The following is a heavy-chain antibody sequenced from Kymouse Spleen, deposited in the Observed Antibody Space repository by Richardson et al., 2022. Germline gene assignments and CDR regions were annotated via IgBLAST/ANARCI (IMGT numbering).Heavy chain of an antibody. J-gene: IGHJ4*02. D-gene: IGHD3-10*01. Sequence: QVQLVESGGGVVQPGRSLRLSCAASGFTFSSYGMHWVRQAPGKGLEWVAVIWYDGSNKYYADSVKGRFTISRDNSKNTLYLQMNSLRAEDTAVYYCARGLWFGEFHTTLTTGAREPWSPSPQ. CDR3: ARGLWFGEFHTTLTT. CDR2: IWYDGSNK. V-gene: IGHV3-33*01. CDR1: GFTFSSYG.